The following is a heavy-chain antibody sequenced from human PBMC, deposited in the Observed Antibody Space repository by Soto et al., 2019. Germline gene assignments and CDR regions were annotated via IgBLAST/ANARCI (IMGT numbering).Heavy chain of an antibody. CDR3: ASPSQLDAFDI. CDR2: IYYSGST. D-gene: IGHD2-2*01. CDR1: GGSISSYY. V-gene: IGHV4-59*01. Sequence: SETLSLTCTVSGGSISSYYWSWIRQPPGKGLEWAGYIYYSGSTNYNPSLKSRVTISVDTSKNQFSLKLSSVTAADTAVYYCASPSQLDAFDIWGQGTMVTVSS. J-gene: IGHJ3*02.